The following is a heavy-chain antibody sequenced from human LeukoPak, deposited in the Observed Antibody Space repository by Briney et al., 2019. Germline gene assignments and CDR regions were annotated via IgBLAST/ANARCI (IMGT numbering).Heavy chain of an antibody. J-gene: IGHJ4*02. V-gene: IGHV6-1*01. D-gene: IGHD5-24*01. CDR3: ARGIGWPYFDY. CDR1: GDSVSRTNIA. Sequence: NPSQTLSLTCAISGDSVSRTNIAWNWIRQSPSRGLEWLGRTYYRSKWYNDYAISVQSRIIINPDTSKNQFSLQLNSVTPEDTAVYFCARGIGWPYFDYWGQGTLVTVSS. CDR2: TYYRSKWYN.